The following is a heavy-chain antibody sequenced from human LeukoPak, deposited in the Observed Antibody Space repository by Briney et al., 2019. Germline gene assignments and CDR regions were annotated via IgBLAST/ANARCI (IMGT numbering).Heavy chain of an antibody. CDR1: GGTFSSYA. CDR2: IIPIFGTA. CDR3: AKDLRLWLRGLDY. V-gene: IGHV1-69*13. Sequence: SVKVSCKASGGTFSSYAISWVRQAPGQGLEWMGGIIPIFGTANYAQKFQGRVTITADESTSTAYMELSSLRSEDTAVYYCAKDLRLWLRGLDYWGQGTLVTVSS. D-gene: IGHD5-18*01. J-gene: IGHJ4*02.